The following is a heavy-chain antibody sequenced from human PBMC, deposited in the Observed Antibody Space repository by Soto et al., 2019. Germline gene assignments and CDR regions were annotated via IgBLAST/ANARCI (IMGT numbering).Heavy chain of an antibody. CDR3: ARVGGQPAPASDD. J-gene: IGHJ4*02. D-gene: IGHD3-16*01. V-gene: IGHV3-21*01. CDR1: GFTFSSYS. Sequence: GGSLRIASAASGFTFSSYSMNWVRQAPGKGLEWVSSISSSSSYIYYADSVKGRFTISRDNAKNSLYLQMNSLRAEDTAVYYWARVGGQPAPASDDWGQGPLVTLSS. CDR2: ISSSSSYI.